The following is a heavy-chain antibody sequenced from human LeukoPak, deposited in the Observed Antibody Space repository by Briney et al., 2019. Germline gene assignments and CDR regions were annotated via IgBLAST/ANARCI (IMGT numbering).Heavy chain of an antibody. CDR3: ARARGYPHSHWFDP. CDR2: IYHSGST. Sequence: SETLSLTCTVSGYSITSGYYWGWIRQPPGKGLEWIGTIYHSGSTYYNPSLKSRVTISVDTSESQFSLKLSSVTAADTAVYYCARARGYPHSHWFDPWGQGTLVTVSS. CDR1: GYSITSGYY. V-gene: IGHV4-38-2*02. J-gene: IGHJ5*02. D-gene: IGHD5-18*01.